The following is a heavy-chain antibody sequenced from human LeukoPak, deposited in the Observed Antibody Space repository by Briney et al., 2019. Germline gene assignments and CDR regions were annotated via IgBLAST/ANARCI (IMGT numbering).Heavy chain of an antibody. J-gene: IGHJ5*02. Sequence: ASVKVSCKASGYTFTGYYMHWVRQAPGQGLEWMGWINPNSGGTNYAQKFQGRVTMTRDTSISAAYMELSRLRSDDTAVYYCGRNRASRVTNPRGSCSDPGGRETLVAFPS. CDR2: INPNSGGT. CDR1: GYTFTGYY. CDR3: GRNRASRVTNPRGSCSDP. V-gene: IGHV1-2*02. D-gene: IGHD4-17*01.